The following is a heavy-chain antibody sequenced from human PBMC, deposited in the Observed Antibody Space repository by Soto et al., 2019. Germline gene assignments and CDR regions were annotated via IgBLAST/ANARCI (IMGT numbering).Heavy chain of an antibody. Sequence: EVQLLESGGGLVQPGGSLRLSCAASGFTFSSYAMSWVRQAPGKGLEWVSAISGSGGSTYYADSVKGRFTISRDNSKNTLYLKMNSLRAEDTAVYYCAKSPLGDTLYFDYWGQGTLVTVSS. V-gene: IGHV3-23*01. J-gene: IGHJ4*02. D-gene: IGHD2-21*01. CDR1: GFTFSSYA. CDR2: ISGSGGST. CDR3: AKSPLGDTLYFDY.